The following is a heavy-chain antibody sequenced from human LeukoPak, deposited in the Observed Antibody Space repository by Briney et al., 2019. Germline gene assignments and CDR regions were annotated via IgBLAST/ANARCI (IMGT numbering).Heavy chain of an antibody. V-gene: IGHV3-30-3*01. Sequence: PGGSLRLSCAASGFTFNSYAMHWVRQPPGKGLEWMTVISNDRSTKYYADSVRGRFTISRDNSKNTLYLQINSLRLDDTAVYYCTREGCGATGCYTNDYWGQGTLVTVSS. CDR1: GFTFNSYA. CDR3: TREGCGATGCYTNDY. J-gene: IGHJ4*02. CDR2: ISNDRSTK. D-gene: IGHD2-21*01.